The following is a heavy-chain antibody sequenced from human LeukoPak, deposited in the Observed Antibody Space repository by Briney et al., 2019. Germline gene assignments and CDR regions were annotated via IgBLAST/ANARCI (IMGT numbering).Heavy chain of an antibody. D-gene: IGHD2-8*02. Sequence: SETLSLTCTVSGGSISSFYWSWIRQPPGKGLEWIAYISDIGSINYNPSLKSRVTISLDTSKNQFSLKLSSVTAADTAVYYCAGHHPRNTVDFWGQGTLVTVSS. V-gene: IGHV4-59*08. CDR2: ISDIGSI. CDR1: GGSISSFY. J-gene: IGHJ4*02. CDR3: AGHHPRNTVDF.